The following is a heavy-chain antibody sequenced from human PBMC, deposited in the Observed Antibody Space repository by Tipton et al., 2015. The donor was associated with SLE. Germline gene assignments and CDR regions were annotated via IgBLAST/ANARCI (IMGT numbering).Heavy chain of an antibody. Sequence: TLSLTCAVYGGSFSGYYWSWIRQPPGKGLEWIGEINHRGSTNYNPSLKSRITISVDTSKNQFSLKLKSVTAADSAVYYCARERYCSGASCYAPDYWGQGTLVTVSS. CDR3: ARERYCSGASCYAPDY. J-gene: IGHJ4*02. D-gene: IGHD2-2*01. CDR1: GGSFSGYY. V-gene: IGHV4-34*01. CDR2: INHRGST.